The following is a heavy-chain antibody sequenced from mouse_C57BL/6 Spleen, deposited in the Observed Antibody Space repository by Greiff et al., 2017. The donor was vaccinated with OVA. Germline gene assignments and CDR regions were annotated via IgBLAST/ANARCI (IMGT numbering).Heavy chain of an antibody. D-gene: IGHD2-3*01. CDR2: IDPETGGT. CDR1: GYTFTDYE. CDR3: ARHENDGYYVWFAY. V-gene: IGHV1-15*01. Sequence: VQLQESGAELVRPGASVTLSCKASGYTFTDYEMHWVKQTPVHGLEWIGAIDPETGGTAYNQKFKGKAILTADKSSSPVYMELSRLTSEDSAVYFCARHENDGYYVWFAYWGQGTLVTVSA. J-gene: IGHJ3*01.